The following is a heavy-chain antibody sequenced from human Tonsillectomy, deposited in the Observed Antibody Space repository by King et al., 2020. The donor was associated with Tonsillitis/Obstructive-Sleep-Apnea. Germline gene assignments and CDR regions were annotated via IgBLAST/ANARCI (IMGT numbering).Heavy chain of an antibody. Sequence: VQLVESGGGLVQPGGSLRLSCTASGFTLSTYAMSWVRQAPGKGLEWVSAVSSGGTSTSYADSLRGRFTVSRDNSKNTVYLQMDSLRVEDTAVYYCAREESVPGVSFDYWGQGSLVTVSS. CDR3: AREESVPGVSFDY. V-gene: IGHV3-23*04. D-gene: IGHD6-19*01. J-gene: IGHJ4*02. CDR1: GFTLSTYA. CDR2: VSSGGTST.